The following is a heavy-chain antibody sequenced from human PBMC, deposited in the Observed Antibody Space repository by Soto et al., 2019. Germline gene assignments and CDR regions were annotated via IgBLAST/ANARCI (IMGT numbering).Heavy chain of an antibody. CDR1: GGSISSYY. CDR3: ASRIAHDYYYYMDV. V-gene: IGHV4-59*08. J-gene: IGHJ6*03. Sequence: PSETLSLTCTVSGGSISSYYWSWIRQPPGKGLEWIGYIYYSGSTNYNPSLKSRVTISVDTSKNQFPLKLSSVPAADTAVYYCASRIAHDYYYYMDVWGKGTTVTVSS. CDR2: IYYSGST. D-gene: IGHD6-13*01.